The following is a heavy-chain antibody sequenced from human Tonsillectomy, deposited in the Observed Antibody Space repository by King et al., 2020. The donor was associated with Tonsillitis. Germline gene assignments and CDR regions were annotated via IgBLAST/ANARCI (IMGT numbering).Heavy chain of an antibody. CDR1: GYSISSGYY. V-gene: IGHV4-38-2*01. CDR2: IYHSGST. D-gene: IGHD2-2*01. CDR3: ARFWYSSNSCYPDY. J-gene: IGHJ4*02. Sequence: QLQESGPGLVKPSETLSLTCAVSGYSISSGYYWGWIRQPPGKGLEWIGSIYHSGSTYYNPSLKSRVTISVDTSKNQLSLKMRSVTAADTAVYYCARFWYSSNSCYPDYWGQGTLVTVSS.